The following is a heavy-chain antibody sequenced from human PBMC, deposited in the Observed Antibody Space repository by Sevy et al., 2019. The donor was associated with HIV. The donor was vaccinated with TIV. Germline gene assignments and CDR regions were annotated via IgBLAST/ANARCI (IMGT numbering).Heavy chain of an antibody. V-gene: IGHV3-74*01. CDR2: VKNDGST. CDR1: GYTFSNYW. Sequence: GGSLRLSCEGSGYTFSNYWMHWVRQAPGKGLEWVSRVKNDGSTAYADSVKGRFTISRDNAENTMSLQMNSLRFEDTALYYCVAANSWEDYWGQGTLVTVSS. D-gene: IGHD6-13*01. J-gene: IGHJ4*02. CDR3: VAANSWEDY.